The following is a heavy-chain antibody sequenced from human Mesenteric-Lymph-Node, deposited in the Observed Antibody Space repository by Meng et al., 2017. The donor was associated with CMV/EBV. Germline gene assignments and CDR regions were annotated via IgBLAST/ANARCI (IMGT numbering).Heavy chain of an antibody. CDR3: VRDRGYFDY. CDR1: GFTFSYYY. J-gene: IGHJ4*02. Sequence: GGSLRLSCAASGFTFSYYYMSGVRQAPGKGLESVANIKQDGSDKYYLDSVKGRFTISRDNAKNSLYLQLNSLRAEDTAVYYCVRDRGYFDYWGQGTLVTVSS. V-gene: IGHV3-7*01. CDR2: IKQDGSDK.